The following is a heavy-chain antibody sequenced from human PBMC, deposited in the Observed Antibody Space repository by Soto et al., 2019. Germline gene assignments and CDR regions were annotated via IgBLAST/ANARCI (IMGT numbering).Heavy chain of an antibody. V-gene: IGHV3-23*01. D-gene: IGHD3-22*01. CDR1: GFTFSSYA. Sequence: GGSLRLSCAASGFTFSSYAMSWVRQAPGKGLEWVSAISGSGGSTYYADSVKGRFTISRDNSKNTLYLQMNSLRAVDTAVYYCAKTMIVVYALDYWGQGTLVTVSS. CDR2: ISGSGGST. CDR3: AKTMIVVYALDY. J-gene: IGHJ4*02.